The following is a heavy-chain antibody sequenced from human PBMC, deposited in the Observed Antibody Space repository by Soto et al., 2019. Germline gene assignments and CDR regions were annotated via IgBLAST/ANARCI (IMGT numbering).Heavy chain of an antibody. Sequence: GGSLRLSCAASGFTFSSYAMHWVRQAPGKGLEWVAVISYDGSNKYYADSVKGRFAISRDNSKNTLYLQMNSLRAEDTAVYYCAVAIDYWGQGTLVTVSS. J-gene: IGHJ4*02. CDR1: GFTFSSYA. D-gene: IGHD5-12*01. CDR3: AVAIDY. CDR2: ISYDGSNK. V-gene: IGHV3-30*09.